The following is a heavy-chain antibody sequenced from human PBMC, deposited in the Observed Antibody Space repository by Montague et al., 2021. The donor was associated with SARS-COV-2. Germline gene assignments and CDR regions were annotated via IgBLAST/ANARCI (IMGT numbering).Heavy chain of an antibody. CDR3: ARLGDGVVPSPTLGVGPYYSYYYMDV. Sequence: SETLSLTCAVHGGSFSTYSWNWIRQHPGKGLEWIGEIHHGGSTNYNPSLKSRVTISADTSKNQFSLKLTSVAAADTAVYYCARLGDGVVPSPTLGVGPYYSYYYMDVWGKGTTVTVSS. CDR1: GGSFSTYS. CDR2: IHHGGST. J-gene: IGHJ6*03. V-gene: IGHV4-34*01. D-gene: IGHD3-10*01.